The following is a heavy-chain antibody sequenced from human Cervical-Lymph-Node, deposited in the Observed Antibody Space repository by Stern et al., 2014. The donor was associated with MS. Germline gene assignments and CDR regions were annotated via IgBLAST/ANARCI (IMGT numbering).Heavy chain of an antibody. CDR3: ARDDSTASILESGIYGMDV. CDR2: ISSSSSYI. Sequence: EVQLVESGGGLVKPGGSLRLSCVASGFTFNSYSMNWVRQAPGKGLEWVASISSSSSYIEFADSVKGRFTISSDNARNSMYLHMNSLRVDDTAVYYCARDDSTASILESGIYGMDVWGQGTTVTVSS. CDR1: GFTFNSYS. J-gene: IGHJ6*02. D-gene: IGHD1-1*01. V-gene: IGHV3-21*01.